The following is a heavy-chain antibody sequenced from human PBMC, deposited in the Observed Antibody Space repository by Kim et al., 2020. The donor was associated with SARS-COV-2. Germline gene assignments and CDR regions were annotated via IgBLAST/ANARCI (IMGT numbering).Heavy chain of an antibody. CDR2: INHSGST. V-gene: IGHV4-34*01. J-gene: IGHJ6*04. Sequence: SETLSLTCAVYGWSFSDYNWSWIRQPPGKGLEWIGEINHSGSTKVSPSLKSRITISVDTSNSQFSLRLKSMTATDTAVYYCARGRAGVVAAPVLELGPFYDCYAIDVWAGRTADGVSS. CDR3: ARGRAGVVAAPVLELGPFYDCYAIDV. D-gene: IGHD2-15*01. CDR1: GWSFSDYN.